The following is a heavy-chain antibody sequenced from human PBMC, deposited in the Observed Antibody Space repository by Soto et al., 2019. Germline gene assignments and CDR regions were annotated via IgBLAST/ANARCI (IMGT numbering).Heavy chain of an antibody. CDR2: INHSGST. D-gene: IGHD2-15*01. V-gene: IGHV4-34*01. CDR1: GGSFSGYY. CDR3: ARASPGGVVVLTY. Sequence: QVQLQQWGAGLLKPSETLSLTCAVYGGSFSGYYWSWIRQPPGKGLEWIGEINHSGSTNYNPSLKRQGTTSVDTSKNQFSLKLSSVTAADTAVYYCARASPGGVVVLTYWGQGSLVTVSS. J-gene: IGHJ4*02.